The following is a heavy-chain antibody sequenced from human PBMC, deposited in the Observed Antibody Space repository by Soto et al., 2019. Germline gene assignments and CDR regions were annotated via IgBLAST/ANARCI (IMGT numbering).Heavy chain of an antibody. CDR3: AASSDYVWGSYRSIDY. V-gene: IGHV4-30-4*01. J-gene: IGHJ4*02. CDR2: LYYSGST. CDR1: GGSISSGDYY. Sequence: QVQLQESGPGLVKPSQTLSLTCTVSGGSISSGDYYWSWIRQPPGKGLEGIGDLYYSGSTYYNPSLKSRVTISVVTSKNPFSLKLSSVTAADTAVYYCAASSDYVWGSYRSIDYWGQGTLVTVSS. D-gene: IGHD3-16*02.